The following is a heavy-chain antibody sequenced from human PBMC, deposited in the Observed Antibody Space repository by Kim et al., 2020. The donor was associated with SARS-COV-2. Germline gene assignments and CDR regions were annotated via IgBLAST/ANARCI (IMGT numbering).Heavy chain of an antibody. CDR3: AKDRSTSFGVVTNYYYGMDV. J-gene: IGHJ6*02. V-gene: IGHV3-23*01. Sequence: GGSLRLSCAASGFTFSSYAMSWVRQAPGKGLEWVSAISGSGGSTYYADSVKGRFTISRDNSKNTLYLQMNSLRAEDTAVYYCAKDRSTSFGVVTNYYYGMDVWGQGTTVTVSS. D-gene: IGHD3-3*01. CDR1: GFTFSSYA. CDR2: ISGSGGST.